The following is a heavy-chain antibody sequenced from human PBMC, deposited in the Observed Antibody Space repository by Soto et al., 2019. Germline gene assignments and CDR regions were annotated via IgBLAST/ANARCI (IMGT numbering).Heavy chain of an antibody. CDR2: IRSKADNYAT. J-gene: IGHJ6*02. CDR3: ARLAEWEYYDGMDV. V-gene: IGHV3-73*02. Sequence: EVQLVESGGGLVQPGGSLKLSCAVSGFTFSVSAIHWVRQASGKGLEWVGRIRSKADNYATAYGASVKGRFSISRDDSNNTAYLQMSSLNTEDTAVYYCARLAEWEYYDGMDVWGPGTTVTVSS. CDR1: GFTFSVSA. D-gene: IGHD1-26*01.